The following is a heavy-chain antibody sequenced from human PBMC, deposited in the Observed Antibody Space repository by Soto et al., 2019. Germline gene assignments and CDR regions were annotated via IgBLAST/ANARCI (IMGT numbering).Heavy chain of an antibody. CDR3: ARGIGALERASYWYFDI. CDR1: GDSFNVYY. V-gene: IGHV4-34*01. CDR2: INHSGNT. D-gene: IGHD1-1*01. Sequence: QVQLQQWGAGLWKPSETLSLTCAVYGDSFNVYYWTWIRQSPGKGLEWIGEINHSGNTTYNPSLKGRVTISVDTPKNQFSLDVSSVTAAATASDYCARGIGALERASYWYFDIWGPGTLVTVSS. J-gene: IGHJ2*01.